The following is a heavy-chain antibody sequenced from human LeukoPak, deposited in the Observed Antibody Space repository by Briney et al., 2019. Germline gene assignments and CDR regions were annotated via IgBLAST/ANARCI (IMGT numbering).Heavy chain of an antibody. D-gene: IGHD1-26*01. CDR1: GFTFDDYA. Sequence: SLRLSCAASGFTFDDYAMHWVRQAPGKGLEWVSGISWNSGSIGYADSVKGRFTTSRDNAKNSLYLQMNSLRAEDTALYYCAKDQTWGAFDIWGQGTMVTVSS. V-gene: IGHV3-9*01. CDR3: AKDQTWGAFDI. J-gene: IGHJ3*02. CDR2: ISWNSGSI.